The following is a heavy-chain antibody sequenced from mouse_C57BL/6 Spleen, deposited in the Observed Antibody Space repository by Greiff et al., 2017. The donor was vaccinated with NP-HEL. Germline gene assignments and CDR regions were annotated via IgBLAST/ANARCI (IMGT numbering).Heavy chain of an antibody. Sequence: VQLQQSGPELVKPGASVKISCKASGYAFSSSWMNWVKQRPGKGLEWIGRIYPGDGDTNYNGKFKGKATLTADKSSSTAYMQLSSLTSEDSAVYFCARSLLITTVEGYYFDYWGQGTTLTVSS. D-gene: IGHD1-1*01. CDR1: GYAFSSSW. CDR3: ARSLLITTVEGYYFDY. J-gene: IGHJ2*01. V-gene: IGHV1-82*01. CDR2: IYPGDGDT.